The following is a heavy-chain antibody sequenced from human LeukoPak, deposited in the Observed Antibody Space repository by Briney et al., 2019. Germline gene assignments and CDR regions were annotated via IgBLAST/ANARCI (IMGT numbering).Heavy chain of an antibody. V-gene: IGHV4-4*02. CDR1: GGSISSANW. Sequence: PSWTLSLTCVVSGGSISSANWRSRVRQPPGKGLEWSGEMYHSGSTNGNPCLKSRVTISVDKSKNQFSLKLNSVTAADTAVYYCARKTGLDSYFAYWGQGTLVTVSS. J-gene: IGHJ4*02. CDR2: MYHSGST. CDR3: ARKTGLDSYFAY. D-gene: IGHD1-14*01.